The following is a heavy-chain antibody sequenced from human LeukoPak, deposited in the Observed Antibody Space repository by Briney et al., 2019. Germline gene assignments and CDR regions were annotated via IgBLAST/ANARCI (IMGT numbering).Heavy chain of an antibody. V-gene: IGHV3-66*01. D-gene: IGHD2-15*01. CDR3: ARGGRRGGGGSCYYY. Sequence: PGGSLRLSCAASGFTVSSNYMSWVRQAPGKGLEWVSVIYSGGSTYYADSVKGRFTISRDNSKNTLYLQMNSLRAEDTAVYYCARGGRRGGGGSCYYYWGQGTLVTVSS. J-gene: IGHJ4*02. CDR1: GFTVSSNY. CDR2: IYSGGST.